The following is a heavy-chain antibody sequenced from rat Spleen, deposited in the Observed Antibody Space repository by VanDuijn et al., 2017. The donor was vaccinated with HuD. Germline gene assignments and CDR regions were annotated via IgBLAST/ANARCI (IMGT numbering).Heavy chain of an antibody. CDR1: GFTFNRYW. V-gene: IGHV5-58*01. CDR2: ISTDGSST. J-gene: IGHJ2*01. CDR3: ARHGNFDY. Sequence: EVQLVESGGGLVQPGRSLKLSCVASGFTFNRYWMYWVRQAPGKGLEWVLSISTDGSSTYYRDSVKGRFTISRDNAKSTLYLQMDSLRSEDTATYYCARHGNFDYWGQGVMVTVSS.